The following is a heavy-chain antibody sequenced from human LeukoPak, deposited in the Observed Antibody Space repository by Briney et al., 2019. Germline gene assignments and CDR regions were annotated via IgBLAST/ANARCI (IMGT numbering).Heavy chain of an antibody. Sequence: ASVKVSCKASGYTFTSYDINWVRQATGQGLEWMGWMNPNSGNTGYAQKFQGRVTMTRNTSISTAYMELSSLRSEDTAVYYCARGLFYQQPTQFDYWGQGPLVTVSS. CDR1: GYTFTSYD. J-gene: IGHJ4*02. CDR2: MNPNSGNT. D-gene: IGHD6-13*01. CDR3: ARGLFYQQPTQFDY. V-gene: IGHV1-8*01.